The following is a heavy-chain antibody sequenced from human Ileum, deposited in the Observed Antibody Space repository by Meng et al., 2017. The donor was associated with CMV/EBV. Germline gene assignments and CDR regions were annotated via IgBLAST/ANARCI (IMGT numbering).Heavy chain of an antibody. CDR1: GFTFSSYW. Sequence: GGSLRLSCAASGFTFSSYWMSWVRQAPGKGLERVANIKHDGSEIYYLDSVRGRFTISRDNAKNSLYLQMSSLRAEDTAVLYCVRDDSSGYYYFDYWGQGTLVTVSS. CDR2: IKHDGSEI. D-gene: IGHD3-22*01. J-gene: IGHJ4*02. V-gene: IGHV3-7*01. CDR3: VRDDSSGYYYFDY.